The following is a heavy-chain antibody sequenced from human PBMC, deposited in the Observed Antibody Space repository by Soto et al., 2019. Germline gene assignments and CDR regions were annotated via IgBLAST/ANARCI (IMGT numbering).Heavy chain of an antibody. CDR3: ARSIAVAGTEDY. J-gene: IGHJ4*02. CDR2: INHSGST. Sequence: PSETLSLTCAVYGGSFSGYYWSWIRQPPGKGLEWIGEINHSGSTNYNPSLKSRVTISVDTSKNQFSLKLSSVTAADTAVYYCARSIAVAGTEDYRGQGTLVTVSS. V-gene: IGHV4-34*01. D-gene: IGHD6-19*01. CDR1: GGSFSGYY.